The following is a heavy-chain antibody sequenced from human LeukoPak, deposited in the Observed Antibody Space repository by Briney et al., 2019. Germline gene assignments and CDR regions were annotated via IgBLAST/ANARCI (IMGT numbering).Heavy chain of an antibody. CDR1: GGSISSSSYY. Sequence: PSETLSLTCTVSGGSISSSSYYWGWIRQPPGKGLEWIGSIYYSGSTYYNPSLKSRVTISVDTSRNQFSLKLSSVTAADTAVYYCARVAGRGNWNFDDAFDIWGQGTMVTVSS. J-gene: IGHJ3*02. CDR2: IYYSGST. V-gene: IGHV4-39*07. D-gene: IGHD1-7*01. CDR3: ARVAGRGNWNFDDAFDI.